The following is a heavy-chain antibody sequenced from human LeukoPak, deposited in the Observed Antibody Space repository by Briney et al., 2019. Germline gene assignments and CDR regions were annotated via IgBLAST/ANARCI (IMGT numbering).Heavy chain of an antibody. CDR3: ARGAVPAAIYNWFDP. CDR2: IIPIFGTA. J-gene: IGHJ5*02. CDR1: GGTFSSYA. V-gene: IGHV1-69*13. Sequence: GASVKVSCKASGGTFSSYAISWVRQAPGQGLEWMGGIIPIFGTANYAQKFQGRVTTTADESTSTAYMELSSLRSEDTAVYYCARGAVPAAIYNWFDPWGQGTLVTVSS. D-gene: IGHD2-2*01.